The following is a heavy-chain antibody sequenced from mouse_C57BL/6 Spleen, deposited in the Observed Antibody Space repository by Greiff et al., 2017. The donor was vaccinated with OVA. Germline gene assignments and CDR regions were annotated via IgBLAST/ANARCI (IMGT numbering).Heavy chain of an antibody. CDR1: GYTFTDYE. V-gene: IGHV1-15*01. D-gene: IGHD2-4*01. CDR2: IDPETGGT. J-gene: IGHJ2*01. Sequence: QVQLQQSGAELVRPGASVTLSCKASGYTFTDYEMHWVKQTPVHGLEWIGAIDPETGGTAYNQKFKGKAILTADKSSSTAYMELRSLTSEDSAVYYCTWYYDYDQYYFDYWGQGTTLTVSS. CDR3: TWYYDYDQYYFDY.